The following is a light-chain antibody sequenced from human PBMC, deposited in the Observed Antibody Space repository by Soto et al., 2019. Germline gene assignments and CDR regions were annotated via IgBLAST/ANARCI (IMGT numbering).Light chain of an antibody. CDR2: GAS. CDR3: QQHNNWPLIT. V-gene: IGKV3-20*01. J-gene: IGKJ5*01. Sequence: EIVLTHSPGTLSFSPGERATLSCRASQSVSSSYLAWYHQKPGQAPRLLIFGASSRATGIPDRFSGSGSGTDFTLTIRRLEPEDFAVYHCQQHNNWPLITCGQGTRLEIK. CDR1: QSVSSSY.